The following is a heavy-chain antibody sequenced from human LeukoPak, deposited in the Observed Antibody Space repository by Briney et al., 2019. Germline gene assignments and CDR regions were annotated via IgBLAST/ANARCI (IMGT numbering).Heavy chain of an antibody. V-gene: IGHV3-43*02. J-gene: IGHJ5*02. Sequence: GGSLRLSCAASGFTFDDYAMHWVRQAPGKGLEWVSLISGDGGSTYYADSVKGRFTISRDNSKKSLYLQMNSLRTEDTALCYCAKDRYSSHTRTNWFDHWGQGTLVTVSS. CDR3: AKDRYSSHTRTNWFDH. CDR2: ISGDGGST. D-gene: IGHD6-19*01. CDR1: GFTFDDYA.